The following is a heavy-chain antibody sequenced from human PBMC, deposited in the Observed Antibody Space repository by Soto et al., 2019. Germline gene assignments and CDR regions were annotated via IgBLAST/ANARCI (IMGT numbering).Heavy chain of an antibody. CDR1: GFTFSTYG. V-gene: IGHV3-30*18. Sequence: PGGSLRLSCAASGFTFSTYGIHWVRQAPGKGLEWVALISYDGGSKYYGDSVEGRFIISRDNSHNTVSLQMNSLRADDTTVYFCAKEQLAMTVVVADYFDSWGQGTLVTVSS. CDR3: AKEQLAMTVVVADYFDS. CDR2: ISYDGGSK. J-gene: IGHJ4*02. D-gene: IGHD3-22*01.